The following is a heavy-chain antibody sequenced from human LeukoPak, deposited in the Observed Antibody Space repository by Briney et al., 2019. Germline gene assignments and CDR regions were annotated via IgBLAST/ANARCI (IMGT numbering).Heavy chain of an antibody. Sequence: GGSLRLSCAASGFTFSSYAMSWVRQAPGKGLEWVSAISGSGGSTYYADSVKGRFTISRDNPKNTLYLQMNSLRAEDTAVYYCAKDLISDRAYSSSWFLPDYWGQGTLVTVSS. CDR1: GFTFSSYA. CDR2: ISGSGGST. D-gene: IGHD6-13*01. J-gene: IGHJ4*02. CDR3: AKDLISDRAYSSSWFLPDY. V-gene: IGHV3-23*01.